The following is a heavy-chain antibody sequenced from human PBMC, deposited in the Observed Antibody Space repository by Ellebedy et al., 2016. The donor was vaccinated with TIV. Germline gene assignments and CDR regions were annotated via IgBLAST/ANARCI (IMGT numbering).Heavy chain of an antibody. V-gene: IGHV3-23*01. CDR3: AKDLWWGEENDMEV. CDR1: GFTFNNYP. Sequence: PGGSLRLPCAASGFTFNNYPMRWVCQAPGKGLEWVSTISHTGSRTYYADSVKGRFTISRDNSKNTLYLQMNSLRAEDTAVYYCAKDLWWGEENDMEVWGQGTTVTVSS. J-gene: IGHJ6*02. D-gene: IGHD3-10*01. CDR2: ISHTGSRT.